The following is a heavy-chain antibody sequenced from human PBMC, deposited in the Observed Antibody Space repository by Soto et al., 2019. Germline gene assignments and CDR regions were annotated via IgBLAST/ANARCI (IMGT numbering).Heavy chain of an antibody. CDR3: AHRNYDILTVSECFFDY. CDR1: GLSLSTSGVG. Sequence: SGPTLVNPTQPLTLPCTLSGLSLSTSGVGVGWIRQPPGKALEWLALIYWNDDKRYSPSLKSRLTITKDTSKNQVVLTMTNMDPVDTATYYCAHRNYDILTVSECFFDYWGQGTLVTVSS. CDR2: IYWNDDK. V-gene: IGHV2-5*01. D-gene: IGHD3-9*01. J-gene: IGHJ4*02.